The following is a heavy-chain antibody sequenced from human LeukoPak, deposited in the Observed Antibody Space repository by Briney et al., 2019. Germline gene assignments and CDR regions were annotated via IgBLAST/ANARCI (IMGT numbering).Heavy chain of an antibody. V-gene: IGHV3-33*01. J-gene: IGHJ4*02. CDR2: IWIDGRET. D-gene: IGHD6-13*01. CDR1: GFIFSNYG. CDR3: ARDMGRAWYGPPDY. Sequence: PGGSLRLSCAASGFIFSNYGMHWVRQAPGKRLEWVAVIWIDGRETFHADSVKGRFRIARDNSKNTLYLQMNSLRAEETAVYFCARDMGRAWYGPPDYWGQGTLVTVSS.